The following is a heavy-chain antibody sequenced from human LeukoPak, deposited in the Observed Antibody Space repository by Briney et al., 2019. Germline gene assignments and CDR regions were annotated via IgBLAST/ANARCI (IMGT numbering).Heavy chain of an antibody. V-gene: IGHV4-34*01. J-gene: IGHJ4*02. CDR1: GGSFSGYY. CDR2: INHSGST. Sequence: SETLSLTCAVYGGSFSGYYWSWIRQPPGKGLEWIGEINHSGSTNYNPSLKSRVTISVDTSKNQFSLKLSSVTAADTAVYYCARGPIGYYYDSSGWYYFDYWGQGTLVTVSS. CDR3: ARGPIGYYYDSSGWYYFDY. D-gene: IGHD3-22*01.